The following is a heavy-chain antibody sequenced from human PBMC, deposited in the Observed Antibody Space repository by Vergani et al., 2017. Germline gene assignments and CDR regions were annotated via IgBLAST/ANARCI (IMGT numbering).Heavy chain of an antibody. V-gene: IGHV4-61*02. CDR2: IYTSGST. CDR3: ARERFLETLYYYYMDV. CDR1: GGSISSGSYY. Sequence: QVQLQESGPGLVKPSQTLSLTCTVSGGSISSGSYYWSWIRQPAGKGLEWIGLIYTSGSTNYNPSLKSRVTISVDTSKNQFSLKLSSVTAADTAVYYCARERFLETLYYYYMDVWGKGTTVTVSS. J-gene: IGHJ6*03. D-gene: IGHD3-3*01.